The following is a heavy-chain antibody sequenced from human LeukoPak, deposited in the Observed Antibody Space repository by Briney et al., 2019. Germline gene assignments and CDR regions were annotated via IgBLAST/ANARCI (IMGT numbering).Heavy chain of an antibody. Sequence: GGSLRLSCAASGFTFCIYAMNWVRQAPGKGLEWVSIIYSGGSTFYADSVKGRFTISRDNSKNTLYLQMNSLRAEDTAVYYCNYYDSSGYYKVFDYWGQGTLVTVSS. V-gene: IGHV3-23*03. D-gene: IGHD3-22*01. J-gene: IGHJ4*02. CDR2: IYSGGST. CDR1: GFTFCIYA. CDR3: NYYDSSGYYKVFDY.